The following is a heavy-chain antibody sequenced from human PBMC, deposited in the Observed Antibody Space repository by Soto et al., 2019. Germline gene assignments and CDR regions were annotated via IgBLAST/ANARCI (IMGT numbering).Heavy chain of an antibody. J-gene: IGHJ4*02. D-gene: IGHD2-21*01. Sequence: GGSLRLSCAASGFTFSSYTMNWVRQAPGKGLDYVSSISDTGGNIHYADSVKGRFTISRDNAKSSLYLQMNSLRAEDTAVYYCVRGDEPGYWGQGTLVTVSS. CDR3: VRGDEPGY. CDR2: ISDTGGNI. CDR1: GFTFSSYT. V-gene: IGHV3-21*01.